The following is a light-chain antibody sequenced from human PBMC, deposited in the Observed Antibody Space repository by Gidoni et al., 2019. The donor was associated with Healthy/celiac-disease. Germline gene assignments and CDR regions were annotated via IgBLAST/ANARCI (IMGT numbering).Light chain of an antibody. CDR1: QTVVNY. CDR2: DAS. CDR3: HQSSIWPLGT. Sequence: EIVLTQSPATLSLSPGETATLSCRASQTVVNYLAWYQQKPGQAPRLLIYDASTRATGIPARFSGSGSGTDFTLTISSLEPEDFAVYYCHQSSIWPLGTFGQGTKVEIK. V-gene: IGKV3-11*01. J-gene: IGKJ1*01.